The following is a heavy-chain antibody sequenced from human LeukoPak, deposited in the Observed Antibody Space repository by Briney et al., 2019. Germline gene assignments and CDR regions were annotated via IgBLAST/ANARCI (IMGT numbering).Heavy chain of an antibody. CDR3: ARLNYYYDSSGYYPSSPFDY. CDR1: GGSISSSSYY. J-gene: IGHJ4*02. V-gene: IGHV4-39*01. CDR2: IYYSGST. D-gene: IGHD3-22*01. Sequence: PSETLSLTCTVSGGSISSSSYYWGWIRQPPGKGLEWIGIIYYSGSTYYNPSLKSRVTISVDTSKNQFSLKLSSVTAADTAVYYCARLNYYYDSSGYYPSSPFDYWGQGTPVPVSS.